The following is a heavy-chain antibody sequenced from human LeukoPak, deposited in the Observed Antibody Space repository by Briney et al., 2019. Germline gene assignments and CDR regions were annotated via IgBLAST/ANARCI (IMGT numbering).Heavy chain of an antibody. D-gene: IGHD5-12*01. Sequence: GGSLRLSCAPYGFSLSGYWMSWVRQAPGKGLEWVARLHADGNEKYFVHSVKGRFTVSRDNAKNSLYLQMNGLRVEDTAVYYCARGGYSFDYLGQGTLVTVSS. J-gene: IGHJ4*02. CDR3: ARGGYSFDY. CDR1: GFSLSGYW. CDR2: LHADGNEK. V-gene: IGHV3-7*01.